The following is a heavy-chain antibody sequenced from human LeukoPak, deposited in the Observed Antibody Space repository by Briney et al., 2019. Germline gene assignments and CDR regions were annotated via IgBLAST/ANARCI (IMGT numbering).Heavy chain of an antibody. D-gene: IGHD2-2*02. CDR1: GFTFGNYA. J-gene: IGHJ5*02. Sequence: GGSLILSCEASGFTFGNYAMNWVRQAPGKGLEWVSTISGTGSSTYYADSAKGRFTISRDNSKDTLFLQLNSLTAADTAMYFCAKASVAIPQYCNSWGQGTLVTVSS. V-gene: IGHV3-23*01. CDR2: ISGTGSST. CDR3: AKASVAIPQYCNS.